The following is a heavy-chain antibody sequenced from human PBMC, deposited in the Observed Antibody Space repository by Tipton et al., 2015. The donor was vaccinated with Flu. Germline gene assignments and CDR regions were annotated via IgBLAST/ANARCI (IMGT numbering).Heavy chain of an antibody. Sequence: SLRLSCVASGFTFSNAWMSWVRQAPGKGLEWVGRIKSKTDGGTRDFPAPVKGRFAISRDDSKNTVYLQMDSLKTEDTAVYYCTAGVGLTDHDYWGRGTLVTVSS. CDR3: TAGVGLTDHDY. J-gene: IGHJ4*02. D-gene: IGHD3-3*01. CDR1: GFTFSNAW. V-gene: IGHV3-15*01. CDR2: IKSKTDGGTR.